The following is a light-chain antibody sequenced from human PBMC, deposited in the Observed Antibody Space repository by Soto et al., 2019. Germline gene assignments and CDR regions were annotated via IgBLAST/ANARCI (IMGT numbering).Light chain of an antibody. J-gene: IGLJ1*01. CDR1: SSDVGGSNY. V-gene: IGLV2-14*03. CDR3: GSYSSSSTLHV. Sequence: QSALTQPASVSGSPGQSITISCTGTSSDVGGSNYVSWYQQHPGKAPKLMIYDVSHRPSGVSNRFSGSKSGNTASLTISGLQAEDEADYYCGSYSSSSTLHVFGTGTKLTVL. CDR2: DVS.